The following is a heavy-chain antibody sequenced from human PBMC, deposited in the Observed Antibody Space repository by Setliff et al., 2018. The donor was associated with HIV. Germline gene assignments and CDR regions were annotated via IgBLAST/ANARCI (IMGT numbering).Heavy chain of an antibody. D-gene: IGHD5-18*01. CDR3: ARTRLGDTAMASGPDY. V-gene: IGHV1-2*06. CDR1: GYTFTGYY. J-gene: IGHJ4*02. CDR2: INPNNRGT. Sequence: ASVKVSCKASGYTFTGYYMHWVRQAPGQGLEWMGRINPNNRGTNYAQKFQGRVTMTMDTSISTAYMELGRLGSDDTAVYYCARTRLGDTAMASGPDYWGQGTLVTVSS.